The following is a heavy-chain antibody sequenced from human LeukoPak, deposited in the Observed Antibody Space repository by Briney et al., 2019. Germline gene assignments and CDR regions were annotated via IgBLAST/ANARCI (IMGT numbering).Heavy chain of an antibody. J-gene: IGHJ4*02. V-gene: IGHV4-34*01. CDR2: INHSGST. CDR3: ARGMNSYGPFDY. D-gene: IGHD5-18*01. CDR1: GGSFSGYY. Sequence: SETLSLTCAVYGGSFSGYYWSWIRQPPGKGLEWIGEINHSGSTNYNPSLKSRVTISVDTSKNQFSLKLSSVTAADTAVYYCARGMNSYGPFDYCGQGTLVTVSS.